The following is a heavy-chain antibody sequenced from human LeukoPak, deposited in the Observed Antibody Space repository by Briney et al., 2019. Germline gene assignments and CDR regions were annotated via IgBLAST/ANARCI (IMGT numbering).Heavy chain of an antibody. CDR1: GASLNGHY. V-gene: IGHV4-34*01. Sequence: SETLSLTCAVYGASLNGHYWSWIRQPPGKGLEWIGEGSDVGGTKYNPSLKSRVTISADTSKNQFSLKLSSVTAADTAVYYCARSRYFDWRQFYFFDYWGQGTLVTVSS. CDR2: GSDVGGT. CDR3: ARSRYFDWRQFYFFDY. D-gene: IGHD3-9*01. J-gene: IGHJ4*02.